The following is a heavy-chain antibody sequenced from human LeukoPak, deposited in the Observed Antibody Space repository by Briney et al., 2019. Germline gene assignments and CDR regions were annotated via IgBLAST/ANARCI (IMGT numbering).Heavy chain of an antibody. CDR2: IYTSGST. D-gene: IGHD1-26*01. CDR3: AKSGGYGLIDY. V-gene: IGHV4-4*07. CDR1: GGSISSYY. J-gene: IGHJ4*02. Sequence: KPSETLSLTCTVCGGSISSYYWSWIRQPAGKGLEWIGRIYTSGSTYYNASLQSRVTISIDMSKNEFSLRLNSVTAADTAMYYCAKSGGYGLIDYWGQGTLVTVSS.